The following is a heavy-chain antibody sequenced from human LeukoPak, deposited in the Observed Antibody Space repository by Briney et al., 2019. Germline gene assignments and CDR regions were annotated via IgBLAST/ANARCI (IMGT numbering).Heavy chain of an antibody. V-gene: IGHV4-39*01. CDR2: IYYSGST. CDR3: AREYASGYFDY. CDR1: GGSISSYY. Sequence: SETLSLTCTVSGGSISSYYWAWIRQPPGKGLEWIGSIYYSGSTHYNPSLKSRVTISVDTSKNQFSLKLSSVTAADTAVYYCAREYASGYFDYWGQGTLVTVSS. J-gene: IGHJ4*02. D-gene: IGHD2-2*01.